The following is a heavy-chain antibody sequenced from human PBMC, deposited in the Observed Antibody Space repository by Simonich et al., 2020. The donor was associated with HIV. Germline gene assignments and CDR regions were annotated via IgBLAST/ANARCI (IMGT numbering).Heavy chain of an antibody. Sequence: QVQLQQWGAGLLKPSETLSLTCAVYGGSFSGYYWCWIRQPPGKGREWIGEINHSGSTNYNPSLKSRVTISVDTSKNQFSLKLSSVTAADTAVYYCARGFYQRLYYFDYWGQGTLVTVSS. CDR1: GGSFSGYY. CDR3: ARGFYQRLYYFDY. V-gene: IGHV4-34*01. CDR2: INHSGST. J-gene: IGHJ4*02. D-gene: IGHD2-2*01.